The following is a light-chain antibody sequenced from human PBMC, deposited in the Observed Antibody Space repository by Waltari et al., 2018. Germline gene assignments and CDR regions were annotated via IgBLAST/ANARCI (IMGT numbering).Light chain of an antibody. V-gene: IGLV2-14*01. CDR3: SSYTSAITVI. CDR1: SSDVGGYNY. CDR2: EVI. J-gene: IGLJ2*01. Sequence: QSALTQPASVSGSPGQSLTISCTGTSSDVGGYNYVSWYQQHPGKAPKLMIYEVIKRPPGVSNRFSGSKAGNTAALTISGLQAEDEADYYCSSYTSAITVIFGGGTKLTVL.